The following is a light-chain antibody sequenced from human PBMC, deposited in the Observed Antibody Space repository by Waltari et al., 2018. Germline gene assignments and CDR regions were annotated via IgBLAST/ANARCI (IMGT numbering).Light chain of an antibody. J-gene: IGLJ2*01. CDR3: QSFDRDLNAVL. Sequence: QSVLTQPPSVSGSPAQSVTLSCPGSSSNIGAAYVVPLYQQIPGSAPKVLIYRDDNRPSGVPGRFSGSKSGTSASLSVTGLHVEDEADYFCQSFDRDLNAVLFGGGTKLTVL. CDR1: SSNIGAAYV. V-gene: IGLV1-40*01. CDR2: RDD.